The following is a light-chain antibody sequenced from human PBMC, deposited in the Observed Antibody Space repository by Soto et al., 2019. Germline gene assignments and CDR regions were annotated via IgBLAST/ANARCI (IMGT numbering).Light chain of an antibody. V-gene: IGKV3-20*01. CDR1: QTVSANY. J-gene: IGKJ4*01. CDR3: QQYGNSPST. Sequence: EIVLTQSPGTLSLSPGERATLSCRASQTVSANYLAWYQQRPGQVPRLLMYGASTRATDIPDRFTGSGSGADFTLTISKVEPEDFALYYCQQYGNSPSTFGGGTKVDIK. CDR2: GAS.